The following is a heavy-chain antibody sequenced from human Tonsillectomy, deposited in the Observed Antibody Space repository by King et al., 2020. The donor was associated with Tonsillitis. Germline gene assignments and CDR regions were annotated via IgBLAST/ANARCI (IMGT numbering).Heavy chain of an antibody. D-gene: IGHD6-13*01. CDR1: GYTFTGYY. CDR2: SNTNSGCK. Sequence: VQLVESGAEVKKPGASVKVSCKASGYTFTGYYMHWVRQAPGQGLEWRVWSNTNSGCKNYAQKFQGRVSMTRDTSTSTAYMELSRLRSDDTAVYYCARAPGYSSSWHHWGQGTLVTVSS. J-gene: IGHJ4*02. V-gene: IGHV1-2*02. CDR3: ARAPGYSSSWHH.